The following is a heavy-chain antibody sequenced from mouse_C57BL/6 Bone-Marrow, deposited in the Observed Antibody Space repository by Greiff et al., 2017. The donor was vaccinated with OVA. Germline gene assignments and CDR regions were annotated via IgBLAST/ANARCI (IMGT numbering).Heavy chain of an antibody. CDR2: IRLKSDNYAT. Sequence: EVKLMESGGGLVQPGGSMKLSCVASGFTFSNYWMNWVRQSPEKGLEWVAQIRLKSDNYATHYAESVKGRFTISRDDSKSSVYLQMNNLRAEDTGIYYCTGGGFSLAYWGQGTLVTVSA. CDR3: TGGGFSLAY. V-gene: IGHV6-3*01. CDR1: GFTFSNYW. J-gene: IGHJ3*01.